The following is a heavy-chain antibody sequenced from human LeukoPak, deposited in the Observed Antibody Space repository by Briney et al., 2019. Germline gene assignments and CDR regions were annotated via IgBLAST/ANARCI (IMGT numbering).Heavy chain of an antibody. J-gene: IGHJ5*02. D-gene: IGHD3-10*01. Sequence: GGSLRLSCAASGFTFSSYWMSWVRQAPGKGLEWVANIKQDGSEKYYVDSAKGRFTISRDNAENTLYLQMNSLRAEDTAVYYCAREATVVRGNTIDPWGQGTLVTVSS. CDR3: AREATVVRGNTIDP. V-gene: IGHV3-7*01. CDR2: IKQDGSEK. CDR1: GFTFSSYW.